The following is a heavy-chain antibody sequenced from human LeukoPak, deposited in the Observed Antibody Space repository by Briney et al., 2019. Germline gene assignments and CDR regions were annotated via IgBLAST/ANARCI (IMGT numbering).Heavy chain of an antibody. Sequence: SGTLSLTCIVSSYSISSGYYWGWIRQPPGKGLEWVGSIYHSGSTNYNPSLKSRVTISVDTSKNQFSLKLSSVTAADTTVYYCATTYYYDSSGYYRDYWGQGTLVTVSS. D-gene: IGHD3-22*01. CDR3: ATTYYYDSSGYYRDY. V-gene: IGHV4-38-2*02. J-gene: IGHJ4*02. CDR2: IYHSGST. CDR1: SYSISSGYY.